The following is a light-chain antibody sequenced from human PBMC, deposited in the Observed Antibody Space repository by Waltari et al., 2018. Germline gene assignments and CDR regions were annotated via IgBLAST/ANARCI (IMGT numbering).Light chain of an antibody. CDR2: RAS. Sequence: DIQMTQSPSTLSASVGDRVTITCRASQSITNWLAWYQQRPGQAPQPLIFRASLLERGVPSRFSGSGHGTEFTLTISGLQPDDFGTYYCQQYDSYEYTFGQGTYLDIK. CDR1: QSITNW. CDR3: QQYDSYEYT. V-gene: IGKV1-5*03. J-gene: IGKJ2*01.